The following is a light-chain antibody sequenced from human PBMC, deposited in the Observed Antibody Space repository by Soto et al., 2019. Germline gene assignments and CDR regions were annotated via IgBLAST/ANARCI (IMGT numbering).Light chain of an antibody. CDR2: GAS. CDR3: QQPLDWPVT. V-gene: IGKV3-15*01. CDR1: QTVGSN. J-gene: IGKJ2*01. Sequence: EIVLTQSPATLSVSPGDGASLSCRASQTVGSNLAWYQQKPGQAPRLLIYGASTRATGVPVRFSGSGSGTEFTLTIDNLQSDDFAVYYCQQPLDWPVTFGQGT.